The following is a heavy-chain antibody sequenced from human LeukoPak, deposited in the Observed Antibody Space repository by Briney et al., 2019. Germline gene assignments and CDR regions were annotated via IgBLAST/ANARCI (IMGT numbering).Heavy chain of an antibody. CDR2: VNPNSGDT. J-gene: IGHJ4*02. D-gene: IGHD5-18*01. CDR1: GYTFTTFE. Sequence: GASVKVSCKASGYTFTTFEISWVRQAPGQGLEWMGWVNPNSGDTGYAQQIQGRVNLTRNTAIATAYMELSSLKSEDTAVYYCASVDTGLTYWGQGTLIIVSS. CDR3: ASVDTGLTY. V-gene: IGHV1-8*02.